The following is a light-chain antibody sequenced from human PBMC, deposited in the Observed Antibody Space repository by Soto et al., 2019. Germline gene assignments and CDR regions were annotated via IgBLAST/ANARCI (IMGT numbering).Light chain of an antibody. CDR3: QQYNSFWT. CDR1: QSISTW. CDR2: DAS. J-gene: IGKJ1*01. V-gene: IGKV1-5*01. Sequence: GDIVAITCRASQSISTWLAWYQQKPGKAPKLLISDASTLESGVPSRFSGSGSGTEFTLTISSLQPDDFATYYCQQYNSFWTFGQGTKVDI.